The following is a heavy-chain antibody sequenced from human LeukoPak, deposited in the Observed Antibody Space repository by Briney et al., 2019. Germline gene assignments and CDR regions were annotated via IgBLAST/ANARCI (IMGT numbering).Heavy chain of an antibody. CDR1: GGSISSYY. Sequence: SETLSLTCTVSGGSISSYYWSWIRQPAGKGLEWIGRIYTSGSTNYNPSLKSRVTMSVDTSKNQFSLKLSSVTAADTAVYYCARHQYYDILTGYYEDYYYYGMDVWGQGTTVTVSS. V-gene: IGHV4-4*07. J-gene: IGHJ6*02. CDR3: ARHQYYDILTGYYEDYYYYGMDV. CDR2: IYTSGST. D-gene: IGHD3-9*01.